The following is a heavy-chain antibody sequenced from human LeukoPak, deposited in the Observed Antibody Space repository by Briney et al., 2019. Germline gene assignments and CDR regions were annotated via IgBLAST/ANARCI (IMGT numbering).Heavy chain of an antibody. CDR3: TKDRKILPSYFDY. D-gene: IGHD1-14*01. Sequence: GGSLSLSCAASGFTLSSYDMSWVSQAPGKGLEWVSAISGSGGSTYYADSVKGRFTISRDNSKNTLYLQMNSLRAEDTAVYYCTKDRKILPSYFDYWGQRTGVTVSS. CDR2: ISGSGGST. V-gene: IGHV3-23*01. J-gene: IGHJ4*02. CDR1: GFTLSSYD.